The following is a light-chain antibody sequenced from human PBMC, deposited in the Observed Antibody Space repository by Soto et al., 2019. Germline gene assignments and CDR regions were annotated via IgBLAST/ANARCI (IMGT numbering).Light chain of an antibody. CDR2: DAS. J-gene: IGKJ1*01. CDR1: QSISSW. Sequence: DIQMTQSPSTLSASVEDRVTITCRASQSISSWLAWYQQKPGKAPKLLIYDASSLESGVPSRFSGSGSGTEFTLTISSLQPDDFATYYCQQDNSYPRTFGQGTKVEIK. CDR3: QQDNSYPRT. V-gene: IGKV1-5*01.